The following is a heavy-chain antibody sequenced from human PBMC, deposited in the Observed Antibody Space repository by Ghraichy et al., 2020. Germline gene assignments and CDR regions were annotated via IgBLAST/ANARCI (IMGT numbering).Heavy chain of an antibody. V-gene: IGHV4-59*08. CDR3: ARHNHPGGGTTKYCFDY. J-gene: IGHJ4*02. CDR2: IYYSGST. CDR1: GGSISNFY. Sequence: SQTLSLTCTVSGGSISNFYWSWIRQPPGKRLEWIGYIYYSGSTSYNPSLKSRVTMSVDTSKNQFSLKLSSVTATDTALYYCARHNHPGGGTTKYCFDYWGQGTLVTVSS. D-gene: IGHD2/OR15-2a*01.